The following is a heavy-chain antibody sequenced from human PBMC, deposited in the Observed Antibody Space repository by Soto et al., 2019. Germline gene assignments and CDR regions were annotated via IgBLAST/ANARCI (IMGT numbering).Heavy chain of an antibody. CDR2: MNPNSGNT. J-gene: IGHJ6*03. V-gene: IGHV1-8*01. CDR1: GYTFTSYD. D-gene: IGHD3-10*01. CDR3: ARAVWFGENYYYYYMDV. Sequence: ASVKVSCKASGYTFTSYDINWVRQATGQGLEWMGWMNPNSGNTGYAQKFQGRVTMTRNTSISTAYMELSSLRSEDTAVYYCARAVWFGENYYYYYMDVWGKGTTVTVSS.